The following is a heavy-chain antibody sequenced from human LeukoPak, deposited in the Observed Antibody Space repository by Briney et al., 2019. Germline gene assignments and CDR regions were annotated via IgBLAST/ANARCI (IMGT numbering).Heavy chain of an antibody. CDR3: MRHEEEDGYNAKPFDS. CDR2: IYYSGNT. D-gene: IGHD5-24*01. Sequence: PSETLSLTCTVSGGSISNSNHYWGWVRQPPGKGLEWLGTIYYSGNTYYSPSLKSRVTISVDTSKNQFSLRLSSVTAADTAVHFCMRHEEEDGYNAKPFDSWGQGTLVTVSS. J-gene: IGHJ4*02. V-gene: IGHV4-39*01. CDR1: GGSISNSNHY.